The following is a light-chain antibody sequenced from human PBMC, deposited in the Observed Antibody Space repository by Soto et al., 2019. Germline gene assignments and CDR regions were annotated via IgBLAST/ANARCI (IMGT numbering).Light chain of an antibody. CDR2: EGT. V-gene: IGLV2-23*01. CDR3: CSYAGSSTVV. Sequence: QSALTQPASVSGSPGQSITISCTGTSSDVVIDLLVSWYQQQPGKAPKLMIYEGTKRPAGVSDRFSGSKSGNTASLTISGLQAEDEADYYCCSYAGSSTVVFGGGTKLTVL. CDR1: SSDVVIDLL. J-gene: IGLJ3*02.